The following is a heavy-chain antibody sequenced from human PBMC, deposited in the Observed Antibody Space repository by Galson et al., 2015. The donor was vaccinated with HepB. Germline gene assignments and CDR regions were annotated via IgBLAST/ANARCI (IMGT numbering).Heavy chain of an antibody. CDR3: AKDGGSGLRYLEWVVSGNYFDH. CDR1: EFTFSDHA. CDR2: VSFGGNNI. V-gene: IGHV3-30*04. J-gene: IGHJ4*02. Sequence: SLRLSCAASEFTFSDHAMHWVRQAPGKGLEWVAVVSFGGNNIYYADSVKGRFTVSRENSKNMLYLQMNSLRLEDTAIYYCAKDGGSGLRYLEWVVSGNYFDHWGQGSLVT. D-gene: IGHD3-3*01.